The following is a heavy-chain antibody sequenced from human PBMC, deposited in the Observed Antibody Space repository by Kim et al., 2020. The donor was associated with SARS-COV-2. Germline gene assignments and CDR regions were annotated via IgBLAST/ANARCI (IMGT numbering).Heavy chain of an antibody. CDR1: GFTFSSYE. Sequence: GGSLRLSCAASGFTFSSYEMNWVRQAPGKGLEWVSYISSSGSTIYYADSVKGRFTISRDNAKNSLYLQMNSLRAEDTAVYYCARDLEGIAAAGTGYWGQGTLVTVSS. V-gene: IGHV3-48*03. D-gene: IGHD6-13*01. J-gene: IGHJ4*02. CDR3: ARDLEGIAAAGTGY. CDR2: ISSSGSTI.